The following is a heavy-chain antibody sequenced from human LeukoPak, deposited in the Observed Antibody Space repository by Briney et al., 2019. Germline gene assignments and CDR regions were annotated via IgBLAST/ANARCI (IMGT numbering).Heavy chain of an antibody. CDR2: ISYDGSNK. CDR3: VSRGSYYDFWSGYDY. J-gene: IGHJ4*02. D-gene: IGHD3-3*01. V-gene: IGHV3-30*03. Sequence: PGGSLRLSCAASGFTFSSYGMHWVRQAPGKGLEWVAVISYDGSNKYYADSVKGRFTISRDNSKNTLYLQMNSLRAEDTAVYYCVSRGSYYDFWSGYDYWGQGTLVTVSS. CDR1: GFTFSSYG.